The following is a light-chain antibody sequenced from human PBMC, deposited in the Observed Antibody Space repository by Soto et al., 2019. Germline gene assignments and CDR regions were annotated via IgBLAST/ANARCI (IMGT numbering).Light chain of an antibody. V-gene: IGLV2-23*03. J-gene: IGLJ2*01. CDR3: CSYAGSSTFV. CDR2: EGS. CDR1: SSDVGNYNL. Sequence: QSVLTQPASVSGSPGQSITISCTGSSSDVGNYNLVSWYQQHPAKAPKLMIYEGSRRPSGVSNRFSGSKSGNTASLTISGLQAEDEADYYCCSYAGSSTFVFGGGTKLTVL.